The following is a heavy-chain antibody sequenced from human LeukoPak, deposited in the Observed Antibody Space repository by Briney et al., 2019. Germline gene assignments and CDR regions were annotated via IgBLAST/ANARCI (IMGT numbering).Heavy chain of an antibody. CDR3: ARNRAAAGDWLGP. CDR2: IRYDGKIT. CDR1: GFTFSAYG. D-gene: IGHD6-13*01. J-gene: IGHJ5*02. V-gene: IGHV3-30*02. Sequence: PGGSLRISCSASGFTFSAYGVHWVRQAPGKGLEWVAFIRYDGKITKYADSVKGRFTISRDNSKNTLYLQMNSLTTEDTSLYYCARNRAAAGDWLGPWGQGTLVIVSS.